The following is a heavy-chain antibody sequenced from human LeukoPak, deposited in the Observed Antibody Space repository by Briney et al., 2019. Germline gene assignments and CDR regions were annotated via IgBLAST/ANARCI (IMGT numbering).Heavy chain of an antibody. J-gene: IGHJ4*02. V-gene: IGHV4-61*02. CDR3: ARGAHFMVRGVSTQYCFDY. D-gene: IGHD3-10*01. CDR1: GGSISSGSYY. CDR2: IYTSGST. Sequence: SETLSLTCIVSGGSISSGSYYWNWIRQPAGKGLEWIGRIYTSGSTNYNPSLKSRVTISGDTSKDQFSLNLSSMTAADTAVYYCARGAHFMVRGVSTQYCFDYWGQGSQVTVSS.